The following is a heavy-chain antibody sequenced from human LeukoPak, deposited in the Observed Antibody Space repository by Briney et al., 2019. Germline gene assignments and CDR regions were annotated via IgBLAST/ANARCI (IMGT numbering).Heavy chain of an antibody. Sequence: ASVKVSCKASGYTFTSYAMNWVRQAPGQGLEWMGWINTNTGNPTYAQGFTGRFVFSLDTSVSTAYLQISSLKAEDTAVYYCARVNLAAPYYYYYYMDVWGKGTTVTVSS. CDR2: INTNTGNP. CDR3: ARVNLAAPYYYYYYMDV. CDR1: GYTFTSYA. J-gene: IGHJ6*03. V-gene: IGHV7-4-1*02. D-gene: IGHD6-6*01.